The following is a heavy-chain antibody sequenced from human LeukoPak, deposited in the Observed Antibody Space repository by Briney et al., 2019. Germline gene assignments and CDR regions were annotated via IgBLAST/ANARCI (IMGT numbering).Heavy chain of an antibody. V-gene: IGHV1-69*04. CDR3: ARSPRVEWLLGIDY. CDR2: IIPILGIA. Sequence: GSSVKVSCKASGGTFSSYAISWVRQAPGQGLEWMGRIIPILGIANYAQKFQGRVTMTRDTSISTAYMELSRLRSDDTAVYYCARSPRVEWLLGIDYWGQGTLVTVSS. CDR1: GGTFSSYA. D-gene: IGHD3-3*01. J-gene: IGHJ4*02.